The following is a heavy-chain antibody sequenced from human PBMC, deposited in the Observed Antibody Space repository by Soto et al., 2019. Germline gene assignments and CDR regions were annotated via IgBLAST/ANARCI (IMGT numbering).Heavy chain of an antibody. CDR3: AHSRCGGDCLQSYSSHYYYGMDV. CDR2: IYWDDDK. D-gene: IGHD2-21*02. J-gene: IGHJ6*02. Sequence: QITLKESGPTLVKPTQTLTLTCTFSGFSLSTSGVGVGWIRQPPGKALEWLALIYWDDDKRYSPSLKSRLTITQDTTKIPVVLTMTHMDPVDTATYYCAHSRCGGDCLQSYSSHYYYGMDVWGQGTTVTVSS. V-gene: IGHV2-5*02. CDR1: GFSLSTSGVG.